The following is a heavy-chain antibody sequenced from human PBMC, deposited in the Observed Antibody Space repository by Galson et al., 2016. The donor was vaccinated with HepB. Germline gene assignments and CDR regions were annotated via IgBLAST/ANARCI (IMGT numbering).Heavy chain of an antibody. D-gene: IGHD1-14*01. V-gene: IGHV3-74*01. CDR2: INSDVSTT. Sequence: SLRLSCAASGFTFSSQWMHWVRQAPGKGLVWVSRINSDVSTTSYADFVKGRFTISRDNAKNTLYLQMSSLRGEDTAVYYCASGVIKPRGDYWGQGTVVTVSS. CDR3: ASGVIKPRGDY. CDR1: GFTFSSQW. J-gene: IGHJ4*02.